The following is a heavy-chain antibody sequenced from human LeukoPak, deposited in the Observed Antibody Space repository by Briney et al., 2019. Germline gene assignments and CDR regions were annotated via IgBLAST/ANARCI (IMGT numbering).Heavy chain of an antibody. V-gene: IGHV1-46*01. Sequence: GASVKVSCKASGYTFTGYYMHWVRQAPGQGLEWMGIINPSGGSTSYAQKFQGRVTMTRDTSTSTVYMELSSLRSEDTAVYYCARDRYDILTGYYEDYWGQGTLVTVSS. CDR2: INPSGGST. CDR3: ARDRYDILTGYYEDY. D-gene: IGHD3-9*01. CDR1: GYTFTGYY. J-gene: IGHJ4*02.